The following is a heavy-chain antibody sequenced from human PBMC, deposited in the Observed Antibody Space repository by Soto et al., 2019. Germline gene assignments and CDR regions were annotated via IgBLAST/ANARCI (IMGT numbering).Heavy chain of an antibody. J-gene: IGHJ6*02. CDR2: ISYDGSNK. Sequence: PGGSLRLSCAASGFTFSSYAMHWVRQAPGKGLEWVAVISYDGSNKYYADSVKGRFTISRDNSKNTLYLQMNSLRAEDTAVYYCASQPYSSGWYLHRLDYYYGMDVWGQGTTVTVSS. D-gene: IGHD6-19*01. CDR1: GFTFSSYA. CDR3: ASQPYSSGWYLHRLDYYYGMDV. V-gene: IGHV3-30-3*01.